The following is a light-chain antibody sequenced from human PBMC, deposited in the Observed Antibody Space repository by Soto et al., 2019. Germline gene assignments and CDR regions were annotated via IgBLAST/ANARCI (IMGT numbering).Light chain of an antibody. J-gene: IGKJ2*01. V-gene: IGKV1-5*03. CDR2: KAS. CDR1: QSISYW. Sequence: DIQMTQSPSTLSASLGDRVTITCRASQSISYWLAWYQQKPGKAPNLLIYKASSLESGVPSRFSGSGSGTEFTLTITSLQPDDFATYYCRHYNTYSPPYTFGQGTKLEIK. CDR3: RHYNTYSPPYT.